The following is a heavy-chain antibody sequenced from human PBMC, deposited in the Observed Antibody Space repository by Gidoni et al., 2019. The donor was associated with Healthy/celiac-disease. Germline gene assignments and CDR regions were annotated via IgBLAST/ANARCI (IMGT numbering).Heavy chain of an antibody. J-gene: IGHJ4*02. Sequence: VQLLESGGGLVQTGGSLRLSCAASGFTFSNYVVSLSWVRQPPGKGLEWLSVISGNGDTTYYADSVRGRFTNFRDNSRNTLYLQMNSLRVEDTAVYYCAKLGAKANDPVDYWGQGTLVTVSS. CDR3: AKLGAKANDPVDY. V-gene: IGHV3-23*01. CDR1: GFTFSNYV. CDR2: ISGNGDTT. D-gene: IGHD3-10*01.